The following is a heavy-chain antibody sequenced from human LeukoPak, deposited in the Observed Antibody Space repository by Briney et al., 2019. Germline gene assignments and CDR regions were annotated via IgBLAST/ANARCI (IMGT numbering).Heavy chain of an antibody. CDR3: ARGKGVVVPAANY. V-gene: IGHV1-2*02. CDR2: INPNSGGT. D-gene: IGHD2-2*01. CDR1: GYTFTGYY. J-gene: IGHJ4*02. Sequence: ASVKVSCKASGYTFTGYYMHWVRQAPGQGLEWIGWINPNSGGTNYAQKFQGRVTMTRDTSISTAYVELSRLRSDDTAVYYCARGKGVVVPAANYWGQGTLVTVSS.